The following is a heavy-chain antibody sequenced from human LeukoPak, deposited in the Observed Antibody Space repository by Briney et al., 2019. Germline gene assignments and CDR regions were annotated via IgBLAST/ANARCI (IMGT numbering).Heavy chain of an antibody. D-gene: IGHD3-22*01. CDR1: GYSFTSYW. J-gene: IGHJ3*02. Sequence: KPGESLQISCKGSGYSFTSYWIGWVRQLPGKGLEWMGIIYPGDSDTRYSPSFQGQVTISADKSISTAYLQWSSLKASYTAMYYCARRGHYYDSSGYLRPDAFDIWGQGTMVTVSS. V-gene: IGHV5-51*01. CDR2: IYPGDSDT. CDR3: ARRGHYYDSSGYLRPDAFDI.